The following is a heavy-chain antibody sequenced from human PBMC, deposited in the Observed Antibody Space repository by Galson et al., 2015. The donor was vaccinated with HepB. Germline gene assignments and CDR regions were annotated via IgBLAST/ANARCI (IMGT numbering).Heavy chain of an antibody. J-gene: IGHJ4*02. CDR2: ISYDGTKK. D-gene: IGHD3-22*01. CDR3: GRSRGASGYHYDY. CDR1: EFTFSRYG. Sequence: SLRLSCAASEFTFSRYGMHWVRQAPGKGLEGVAVISYDGTKKYYEDSVKGRFTISRDNSKNTVSLQMNSLRVEDTAVYFCGRSRGASGYHYDYWGQGTLVAVSS. V-gene: IGHV3-30*03.